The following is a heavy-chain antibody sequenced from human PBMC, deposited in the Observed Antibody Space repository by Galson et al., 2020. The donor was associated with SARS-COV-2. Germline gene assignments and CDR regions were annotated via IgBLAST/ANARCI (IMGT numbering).Heavy chain of an antibody. Sequence: SETLSLTCSVSGYSISSGYHWGWIRQPPGKGLEWIGIIHHSGSTYCNPSLKSRVTISMDTFKNHFSLSLTSVSVADTAVYYCARVSAASGPGGWFDPWGQGTLVTVSS. CDR1: GYSISSGYH. CDR3: ARVSAASGPGGWFDP. CDR2: IHHSGST. J-gene: IGHJ5*02. V-gene: IGHV4-38-2*02. D-gene: IGHD6-13*01.